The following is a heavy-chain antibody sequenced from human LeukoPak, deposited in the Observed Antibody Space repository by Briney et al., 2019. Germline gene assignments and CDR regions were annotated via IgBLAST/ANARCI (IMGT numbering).Heavy chain of an antibody. V-gene: IGHV1-8*03. D-gene: IGHD3-22*01. CDR1: GYTFTSYD. J-gene: IGHJ4*02. CDR2: MNPNSGIT. Sequence: ASVKVSCKASGYTFTSYDINSVRQATGQGLEWMGWMNPNSGITGYAQKFQGRVTISRNTSISTAYMELSSLRSEDTAVYYCAREDYYDSGSNDYWGQGTLVTVSS. CDR3: AREDYYDSGSNDY.